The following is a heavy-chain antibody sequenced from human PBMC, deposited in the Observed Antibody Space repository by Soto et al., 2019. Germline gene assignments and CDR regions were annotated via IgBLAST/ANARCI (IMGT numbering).Heavy chain of an antibody. Sequence: LSLTCTVSGGSISSGGYYWSWIRQHPGKGLEWIGYIYYSGSTYYNPSLKSRVTISVDTSKNQLSLKLSSVTAADTAVYYCARNARGYSYGSLGYWGQGTLVTVSS. J-gene: IGHJ4*02. D-gene: IGHD5-18*01. V-gene: IGHV4-31*03. CDR3: ARNARGYSYGSLGY. CDR2: IYYSGST. CDR1: GGSISSGGYY.